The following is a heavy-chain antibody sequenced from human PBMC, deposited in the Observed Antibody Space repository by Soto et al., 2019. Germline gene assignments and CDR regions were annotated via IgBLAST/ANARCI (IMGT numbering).Heavy chain of an antibody. CDR3: ARVRGPYDFWSGYYQEAMDWFDP. J-gene: IGHJ5*02. Sequence: QVQLQESGPGLVKPSETLSLTCTVSGGSISSYYWSWIRQPPGKGLEWIGYIYYSGSTNYNPSLKSRVTISVDTSKNQFSLKLSSVTAADTAVYYCARVRGPYDFWSGYYQEAMDWFDPWGQGTLVTVSS. CDR2: IYYSGST. V-gene: IGHV4-59*01. D-gene: IGHD3-3*01. CDR1: GGSISSYY.